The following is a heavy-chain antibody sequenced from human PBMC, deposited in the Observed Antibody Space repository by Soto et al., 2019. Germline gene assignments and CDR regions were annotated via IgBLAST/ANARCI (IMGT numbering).Heavy chain of an antibody. Sequence: PGGSLRLSCAASGFTFSSHSMNWVRQAPGKGLEWVSSISGTSDYIYYADSVKGRFTISRDNAENSLYLQMNSLRAEDTAVYFCARDHEQYSTAYYFDDWGQGTLVTVSS. J-gene: IGHJ4*02. CDR1: GFTFSSHS. V-gene: IGHV3-21*01. CDR3: ARDHEQYSTAYYFDD. D-gene: IGHD5-18*01. CDR2: ISGTSDYI.